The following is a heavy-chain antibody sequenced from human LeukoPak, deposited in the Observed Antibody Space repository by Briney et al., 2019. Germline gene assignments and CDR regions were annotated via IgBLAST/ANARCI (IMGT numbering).Heavy chain of an antibody. J-gene: IGHJ4*02. Sequence: GGSLRLSCAASGFTFSSYAMTWVRQAPGKGLEWVSFISGSGDSTYYADSVKGRFTVSRDNSKNTLYLQMNSLRAEDTAVYYCVRGAYSSSWLNFDYWGQGTLVTVSS. CDR1: GFTFSSYA. CDR2: ISGSGDST. V-gene: IGHV3-23*01. CDR3: VRGAYSSSWLNFDY. D-gene: IGHD6-13*01.